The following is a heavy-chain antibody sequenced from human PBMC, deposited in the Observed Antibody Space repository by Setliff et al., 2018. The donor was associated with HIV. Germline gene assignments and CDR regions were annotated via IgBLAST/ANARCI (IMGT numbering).Heavy chain of an antibody. CDR2: IVPIVGIA. CDR3: VGGPLDSSGWYEEYRWFDP. CDR1: GGTFSSYG. J-gene: IGHJ5*02. D-gene: IGHD6-19*01. Sequence: ASVKVSCKASGGTFSSYGISWVRQAPGQGLEYMGGIVPIVGIAKYAQKFQGRVTIMADESTSTAYMELSSLRSEDTAVYYCVGGPLDSSGWYEEYRWFDPWGQGTLVTVSS. V-gene: IGHV1-69*10.